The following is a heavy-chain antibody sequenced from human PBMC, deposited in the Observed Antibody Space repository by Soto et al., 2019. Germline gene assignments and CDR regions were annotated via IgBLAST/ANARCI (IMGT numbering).Heavy chain of an antibody. Sequence: GESLKISCKGSGYSFTSYWIGWVRQMPGKGLEWMGIIYPGDSDTRYSPSFQGQVTISADKSISTAYLQWSSLKASGTAMYYCARSRDGYNLFYDYYYYGMDVWGQGTTVTVSS. CDR2: IYPGDSDT. J-gene: IGHJ6*02. CDR3: ARSRDGYNLFYDYYYYGMDV. D-gene: IGHD5-12*01. CDR1: GYSFTSYW. V-gene: IGHV5-51*01.